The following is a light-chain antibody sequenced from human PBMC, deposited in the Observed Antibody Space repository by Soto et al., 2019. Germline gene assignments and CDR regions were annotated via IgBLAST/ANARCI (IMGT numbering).Light chain of an antibody. V-gene: IGKV3-15*01. CDR1: QSVRSN. CDR3: QQYYNWTLT. Sequence: EIMMTQSPATLSVSQGERATLSCRASQSVRSNLAWYQHKPGKALRLLVYGASTRASGIPDRLSGSGYGTEFTLSISSMKYEDFAVYYCQQYYNWTLTFGPGTRLEIK. J-gene: IGKJ5*01. CDR2: GAS.